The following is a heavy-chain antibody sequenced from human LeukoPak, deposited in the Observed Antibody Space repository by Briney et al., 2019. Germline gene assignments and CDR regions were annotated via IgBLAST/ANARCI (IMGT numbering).Heavy chain of an antibody. V-gene: IGHV3-30*02. D-gene: IGHD6-13*01. Sequence: PGGSLRLSCAASGFTFSSYGMHWVRQAPGKGLEWVAFIRYDGSNKYYADSVKGRFTISRDNSKNTLYLQMNSLRAEDTAVYYCAKDQGFRIAAAGSHTFDYWGQGTLVTVSS. CDR1: GFTFSSYG. CDR2: IRYDGSNK. J-gene: IGHJ4*02. CDR3: AKDQGFRIAAAGSHTFDY.